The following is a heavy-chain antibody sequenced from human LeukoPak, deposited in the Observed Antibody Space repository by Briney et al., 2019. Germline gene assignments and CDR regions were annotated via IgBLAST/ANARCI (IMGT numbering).Heavy chain of an antibody. V-gene: IGHV4-31*03. CDR1: GGSISSGGYY. CDR3: ASEDSSGYYYGY. J-gene: IGHJ4*02. Sequence: SQTLSLTCTVSGGSISSGGYYWSWIRQHPGKGLEWIGYIYYSGSTYYNPSLKSRATISVDTSKNQFSLKLSSVTAADTAVYYCASEDSSGYYYGYWGQGTLVTVSS. D-gene: IGHD3-22*01. CDR2: IYYSGST.